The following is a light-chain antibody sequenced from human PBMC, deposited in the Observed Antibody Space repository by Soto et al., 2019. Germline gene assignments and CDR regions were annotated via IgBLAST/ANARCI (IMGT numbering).Light chain of an antibody. CDR3: QETYSVFPWT. V-gene: IGKV1-39*01. Sequence: DIQMTQSPSSLSASVGDTITITCRVGQNIDESLNWYQQKPGTAPQLLIYAASSLQTGVPSRFSGSGRGTDFTLTINSLQPEDVATYYCQETYSVFPWTFGQGTKVDIK. J-gene: IGKJ1*01. CDR2: AAS. CDR1: QNIDES.